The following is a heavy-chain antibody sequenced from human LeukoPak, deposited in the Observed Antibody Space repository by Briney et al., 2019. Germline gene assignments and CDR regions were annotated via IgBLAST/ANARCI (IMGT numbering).Heavy chain of an antibody. Sequence: GGSLRLSCAASGFTFSSYGMHWVRQDPGKGLVWVSRINSDGSGTSYADSVKGRFTISRDNAKNTLFLEMNSLRAEDTAVYYCARVLYSSSWYWGQGTLVTVSS. V-gene: IGHV3-74*01. CDR1: GFTFSSYG. CDR2: INSDGSGT. CDR3: ARVLYSSSWY. D-gene: IGHD6-13*01. J-gene: IGHJ4*02.